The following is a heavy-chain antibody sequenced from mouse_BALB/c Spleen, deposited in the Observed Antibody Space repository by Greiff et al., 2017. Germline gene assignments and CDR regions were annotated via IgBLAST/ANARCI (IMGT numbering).Heavy chain of an antibody. J-gene: IGHJ1*01. Sequence: DVMLVESGGGLVKPGGSLKLSCAASGFAFSSYDMSWVRQTPEKRLEWVAYISSGGGSTYYPDTVKGRFTISRDNAKNTLYLQMSSLKSEDTAMYYCARANFSYWYFDVWGAGTTVTVSS. D-gene: IGHD4-1*01. CDR3: ARANFSYWYFDV. V-gene: IGHV5-12-1*01. CDR1: GFAFSSYD. CDR2: ISSGGGST.